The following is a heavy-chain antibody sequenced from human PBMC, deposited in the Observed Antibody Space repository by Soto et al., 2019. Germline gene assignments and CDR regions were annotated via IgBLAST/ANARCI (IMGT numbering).Heavy chain of an antibody. CDR3: ARDKEAYYFDSSGYYRTNYFDY. CDR1: GGSISSGGYY. CDR2: IYYSGNT. J-gene: IGHJ4*02. D-gene: IGHD3-22*01. Sequence: QVQLQESGPGLVKPSQTLSLTCTVSGGSISSGGYYWSWIRQHPGKGLARIGYIYYSGNTYYNPSLKSRVTISVDTSKNQFSQKLSSVTAADTAVYYCARDKEAYYFDSSGYYRTNYFDYWGQGTLVTVSS. V-gene: IGHV4-31*03.